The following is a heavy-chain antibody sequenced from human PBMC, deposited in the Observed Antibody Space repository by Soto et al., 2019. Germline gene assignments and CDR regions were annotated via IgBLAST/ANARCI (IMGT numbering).Heavy chain of an antibody. V-gene: IGHV3-21*01. Sequence: GGSLRLSCAASGFTFISYSMNWVRQAPGKGLEWVSSISSSSSYIYYADSVKGRFTISRDNAKNSRYLQMNSLRAEDTAVYYCAREGGGIVGPHDAFDIWGQGTMVT. CDR2: ISSSSSYI. CDR3: AREGGGIVGPHDAFDI. CDR1: GFTFISYS. D-gene: IGHD1-26*01. J-gene: IGHJ3*02.